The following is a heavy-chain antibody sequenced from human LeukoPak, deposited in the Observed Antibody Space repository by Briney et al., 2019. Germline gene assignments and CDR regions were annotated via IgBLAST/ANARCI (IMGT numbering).Heavy chain of an antibody. CDR1: GGSFIGYY. V-gene: IGHV4-34*01. D-gene: IGHD5-18*01. CDR2: LNHSGST. J-gene: IGHJ4*02. Sequence: SETLSLTCAVYGGSFIGYYWGWIRHPPGRGLGWIGELNHSGSTNYNPSLKSRVTISVDTSKNQSSLKLSSVTAADTAVYYCARGRGRGYSYGTEGDYWGQGTLVTVSS. CDR3: ARGRGRGYSYGTEGDY.